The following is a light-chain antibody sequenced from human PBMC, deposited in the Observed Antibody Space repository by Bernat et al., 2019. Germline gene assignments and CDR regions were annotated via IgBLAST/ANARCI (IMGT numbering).Light chain of an antibody. CDR3: AAWDDSLNGWV. J-gene: IGLJ3*02. V-gene: IGLV1-44*01. CDR1: SSNIGSNT. Sequence: QSVLTQPPSASGTPGQRVTISCSGSSSNIGSNTVNWYQQLPGTGPKLLIYSNNQRPSGVPYRFSGSKCGTSASLAISGLQSEEEADYYCAAWDDSLNGWVFGGGTKLTVL. CDR2: SNN.